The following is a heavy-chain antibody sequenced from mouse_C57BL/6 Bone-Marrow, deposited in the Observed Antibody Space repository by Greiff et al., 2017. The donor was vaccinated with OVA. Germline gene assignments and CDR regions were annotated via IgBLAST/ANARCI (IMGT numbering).Heavy chain of an antibody. Sequence: VQLQQSGPGLVQPSQCLSIPCTASGFSFTSYGVHWVRQSPGKGLEWLGVIWTGGSTDYNAAFISGLSISKDNSKSQVFLKMNSLQAEDTAIYDCARTQDDYDGGFADWGKGTLVTVSA. J-gene: IGHJ3*01. CDR3: ARTQDDYDGGFAD. CDR2: IWTGGST. CDR1: GFSFTSYG. V-gene: IGHV2-2*01. D-gene: IGHD2-4*01.